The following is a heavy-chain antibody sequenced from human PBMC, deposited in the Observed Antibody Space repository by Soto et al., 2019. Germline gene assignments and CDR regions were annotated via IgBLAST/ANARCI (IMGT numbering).Heavy chain of an antibody. D-gene: IGHD6-19*01. Sequence: QVQLVESGRGVVQPGRSLRLCCAASGFTFSSYGMHWVRQAPGKGLEWVAVIWYDGSNKYYADSVKGRFTISRDNSKNTLYLQMNSLRAEDTAVYYCARGGWYIGGGFDYWGQGTLVTVSS. CDR2: IWYDGSNK. CDR1: GFTFSSYG. CDR3: ARGGWYIGGGFDY. V-gene: IGHV3-33*01. J-gene: IGHJ4*02.